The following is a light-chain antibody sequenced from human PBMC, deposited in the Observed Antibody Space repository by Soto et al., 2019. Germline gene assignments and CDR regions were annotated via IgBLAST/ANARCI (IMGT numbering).Light chain of an antibody. Sequence: QSLLTQPPSVSGAPGRRVTISCTGSSSNIGSSFDVHWYQHLPGTAPKLLIYGNTNRPSGVPDRFSGSKSGNSASLAITGLQAEDEADYYCHSYDTILSGSVFGGGTKVTVL. V-gene: IGLV1-40*01. J-gene: IGLJ2*01. CDR3: HSYDTILSGSV. CDR2: GNT. CDR1: SSNIGSSFD.